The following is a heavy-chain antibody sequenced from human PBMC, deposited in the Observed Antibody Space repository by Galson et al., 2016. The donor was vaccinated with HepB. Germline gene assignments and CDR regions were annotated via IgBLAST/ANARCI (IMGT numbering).Heavy chain of an antibody. Sequence: SLRLSCAASAFTFEDYAMHWVRQAPGKGLEWVSGISWNSGKMGYADSVKGRFTISRDNAKNSLYLQMNSLRPEDTALYYCAKGPSGVLGCFDFWGRGTLVTVSS. CDR1: AFTFEDYA. CDR2: ISWNSGKM. J-gene: IGHJ2*01. V-gene: IGHV3-9*01. CDR3: AKGPSGVLGCFDF. D-gene: IGHD2-15*01.